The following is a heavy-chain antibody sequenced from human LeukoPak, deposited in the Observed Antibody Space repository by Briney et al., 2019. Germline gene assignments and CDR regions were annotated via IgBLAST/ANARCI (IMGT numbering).Heavy chain of an antibody. CDR3: ARALYYDSSGYYSSSYYYFQH. Sequence: ASVKVSCKASGYTFISYYLHWVRQAPGQGLGWMGWINPNSGGTNYAQKFQGRVTMTRDTSISTAYMELSRLRSDDTAEYYCARALYYDSSGYYSSSYYYFQHWGQGTLVTVSS. V-gene: IGHV1-2*02. CDR1: GYTFISYY. CDR2: INPNSGGT. J-gene: IGHJ1*01. D-gene: IGHD3-22*01.